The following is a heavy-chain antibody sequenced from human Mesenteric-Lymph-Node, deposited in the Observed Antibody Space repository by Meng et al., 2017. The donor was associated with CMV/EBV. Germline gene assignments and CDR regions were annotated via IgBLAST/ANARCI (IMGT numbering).Heavy chain of an antibody. J-gene: IGHJ4*02. CDR3: ARGVSWYHDGSGPYFFDY. Sequence: SVKVSCKASGGTFSSYAISWVRQAPGQGLEWMGGIIPSLETTNYARKFQGRLTIIADKSTSTANMELNSPKSDDTAVYYCARGVSWYHDGSGPYFFDYWGQGTLVTVSS. CDR2: IIPSLETT. CDR1: GGTFSSYA. V-gene: IGHV1-69*10. D-gene: IGHD3-22*01.